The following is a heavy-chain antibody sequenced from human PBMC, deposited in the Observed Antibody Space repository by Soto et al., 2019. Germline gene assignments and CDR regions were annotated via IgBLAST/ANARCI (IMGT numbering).Heavy chain of an antibody. V-gene: IGHV5-51*01. J-gene: IGHJ4*02. D-gene: IGHD6-6*01. CDR2: IYPGDSDT. CDR3: ARHDIEYSSSSPHFDY. Sequence: GESLKISCKGSGYSFTIYWIGWVLQMPWKGLEWMGIIYPGDSDTRYSPSFQGQVTISADKSISTAYLQWSSLKASDTAMYYCARHDIEYSSSSPHFDYWGQGTLVTVSS. CDR1: GYSFTIYW.